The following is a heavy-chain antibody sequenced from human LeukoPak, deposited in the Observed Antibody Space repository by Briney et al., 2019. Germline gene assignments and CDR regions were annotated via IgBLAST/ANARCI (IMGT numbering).Heavy chain of an antibody. CDR2: ISGSGGST. J-gene: IGHJ4*02. Sequence: GGPLRLSCAASGFTFSSYAMSWVRQAPGKGLEWVSAISGSGGSTYYADSVKGRFTISRDNSKNTRYLQMNSLRAEDTAVYYCANLGLDCGGDCYPRYFDYWGQGTLVTVSS. V-gene: IGHV3-23*01. D-gene: IGHD2-21*02. CDR1: GFTFSSYA. CDR3: ANLGLDCGGDCYPRYFDY.